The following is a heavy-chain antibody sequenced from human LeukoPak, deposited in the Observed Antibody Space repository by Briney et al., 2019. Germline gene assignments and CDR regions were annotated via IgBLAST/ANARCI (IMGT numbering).Heavy chain of an antibody. D-gene: IGHD3-22*01. CDR3: ASRAGYYYDSSGYYRFDY. Sequence: SETLSLTCTVSGYSISSGYYWGWIRQPPGKGLEWIGSIYHSGSTYYNPSLKSRVTISVDRSKNQFSLKLSSVTAADTAVYYCASRAGYYYDSSGYYRFDYWGQGTLVTVSS. CDR1: GYSISSGYY. CDR2: IYHSGST. J-gene: IGHJ4*02. V-gene: IGHV4-38-2*02.